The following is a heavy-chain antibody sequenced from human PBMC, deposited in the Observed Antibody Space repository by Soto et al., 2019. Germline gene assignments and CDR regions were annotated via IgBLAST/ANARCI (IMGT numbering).Heavy chain of an antibody. CDR3: ARAASLSYYYPVDV. CDR1: GYTFTNYG. V-gene: IGHV1-18*01. Sequence: GASVKVSCKASGYTFTNYGISWVRQAPGQGLEWMGWISAYNGNTDYAQKFQGRVTMTTDTSTSTVYMELRSLRSDDTAVYFCARAASLSYYYPVDVWGQGTTVTVSS. CDR2: ISAYNGNT. J-gene: IGHJ6*02.